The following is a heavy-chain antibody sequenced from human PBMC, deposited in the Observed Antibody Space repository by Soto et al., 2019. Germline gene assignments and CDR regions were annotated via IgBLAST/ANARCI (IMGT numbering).Heavy chain of an antibody. D-gene: IGHD3-10*01. Sequence: SETLSLTCTVSGGSISSYYWSWIRQPPGKGLEWIGYIYYSGSTNYNPSLKSRVTISVDTSKNQFSLKLSSVTAADTAVYYCARHTNYYGSGSYSLLYYYGMDVWGQGTTVTVSS. CDR3: ARHTNYYGSGSYSLLYYYGMDV. V-gene: IGHV4-59*08. CDR1: GGSISSYY. CDR2: IYYSGST. J-gene: IGHJ6*02.